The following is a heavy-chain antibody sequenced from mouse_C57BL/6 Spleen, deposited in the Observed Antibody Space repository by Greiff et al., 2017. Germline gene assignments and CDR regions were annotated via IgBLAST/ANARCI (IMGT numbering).Heavy chain of an antibody. D-gene: IGHD1-1*01. J-gene: IGHJ2*01. CDR3: TRYYGSSYGDY. CDR1: GYTFTDYE. V-gene: IGHV1-15*01. Sequence: VQLQQSGAELVRPGASVTLSCKASGYTFTDYEMHWVKQTPVHGLEWIGAIDPEAGGTAYNQKFKGKAILTADKSSSTAYMELRSLTSEDSAVYYCTRYYGSSYGDYWGQGTTLTVSS. CDR2: IDPEAGGT.